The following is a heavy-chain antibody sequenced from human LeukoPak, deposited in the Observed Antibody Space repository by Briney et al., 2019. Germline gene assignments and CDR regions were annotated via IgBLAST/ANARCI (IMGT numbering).Heavy chain of an antibody. CDR2: LSDTGTT. D-gene: IGHD1-14*01. V-gene: IGHV4-39*01. J-gene: IGHJ5*02. Sequence: PSETLSLTCTVSGGSVSTISHFWDWVRQPPGKGLEWIVSLSDTGTTYYNPSLESRVTMSIDTSKNQFSLKLSSVTAADTAVYYCARRDHTGRSHAWFDPWGQGTLVTVSS. CDR3: ARRDHTGRSHAWFDP. CDR1: GGSVSTISHF.